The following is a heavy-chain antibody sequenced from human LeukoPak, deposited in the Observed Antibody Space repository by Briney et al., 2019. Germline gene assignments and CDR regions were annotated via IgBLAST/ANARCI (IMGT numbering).Heavy chain of an antibody. CDR3: AREEYYYDSSGLLSLYDY. V-gene: IGHV3-30-3*01. J-gene: IGHJ4*02. CDR2: ISYDGSNK. Sequence: GGSLRLSCAASGFTFSNAWMSWVRQAPGKGLEWVAVISYDGSNKYYADSVKGRFTISRDNSKNTLYLQMNSLRAEDTAVYYCAREEYYYDSSGLLSLYDYWGQGTLVTVSS. CDR1: GFTFSNAW. D-gene: IGHD3-22*01.